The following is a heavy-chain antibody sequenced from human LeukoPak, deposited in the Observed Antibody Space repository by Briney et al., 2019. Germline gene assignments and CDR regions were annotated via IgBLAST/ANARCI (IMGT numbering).Heavy chain of an antibody. V-gene: IGHV1-69*01. CDR1: GGTFTSYA. CDR3: ARVVAATAPFDY. J-gene: IGHJ4*02. Sequence: SVKVSCKASGGTFTSYAISWVRQAPGQGLEWMGGIIPIFGTANYAQKFQGRVTITADESTSTAYMELSSLRSEDTAVYYCARVVAATAPFDYWGQGTLVTVSS. CDR2: IIPIFGTA. D-gene: IGHD6-19*01.